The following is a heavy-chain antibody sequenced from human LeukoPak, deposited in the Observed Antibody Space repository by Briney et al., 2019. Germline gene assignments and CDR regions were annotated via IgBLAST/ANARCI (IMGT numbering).Heavy chain of an antibody. CDR1: GFAFSDAW. CDR2: IRSKTDGGTT. J-gene: IGHJ4*02. CDR3: TTQSLVVTAIPDC. D-gene: IGHD2-21*02. Sequence: GGSLRLSCAASGFAFSDAWMSWVRQVPGKGPEWVGRIRSKTDGGTTDYAASVKGRFTISRDDSKNMLYLQMNSLKTEDTAVYYCTTQSLVVTAIPDCWGQGTLVTVSS. V-gene: IGHV3-15*01.